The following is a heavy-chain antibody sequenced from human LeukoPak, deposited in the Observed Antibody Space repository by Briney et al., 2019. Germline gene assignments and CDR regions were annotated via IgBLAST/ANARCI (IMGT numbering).Heavy chain of an antibody. CDR3: ARDLNTATSDY. CDR1: GFTVSSNY. D-gene: IGHD5-18*01. J-gene: IGHJ4*02. V-gene: IGHV3-53*01. CDR2: ICSGGST. Sequence: GGSLRLSCAASGFTVSSNYMSWVRQAPGKGLEWVSVICSGGSTYYADSVKGRFTISRDNSKNTLYLQMNSLRAEDTAVYYCARDLNTATSDYWGQGTLVTVSS.